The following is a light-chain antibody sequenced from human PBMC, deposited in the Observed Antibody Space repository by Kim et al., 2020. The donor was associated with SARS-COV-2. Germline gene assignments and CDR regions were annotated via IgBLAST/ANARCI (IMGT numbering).Light chain of an antibody. V-gene: IGKV1-39*01. CDR3: QQSYSTPWT. CDR2: AAS. Sequence: DIQMTQSPSSLSVSVGDRVTITCRASQSISSYLNWYQQKPGKAPKLLIYAASSLQSGVPSRFSGSGSGTDFTLTISSLQPEDFATYYCQQSYSTPWTFGQGTKLDIK. CDR1: QSISSY. J-gene: IGKJ1*01.